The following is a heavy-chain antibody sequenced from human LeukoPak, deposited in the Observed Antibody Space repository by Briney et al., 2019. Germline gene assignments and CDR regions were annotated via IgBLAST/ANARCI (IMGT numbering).Heavy chain of an antibody. CDR2: VSYDGKKK. CDR1: GFIFSNYA. J-gene: IGHJ6*03. V-gene: IGHV3-30*04. CDR3: ARDPITVFGVVTGIRYYMDV. Sequence: GGSLRLSCAASGFIFSNYAMHWVRRAPGKGLEWVAVVSYDGKKKYYADSVKGRFTISRDNSKNEQYLQVNSLRVEDSAVYYCARDPITVFGVVTGIRYYMDVWGKGTTVTVS. D-gene: IGHD3-3*01.